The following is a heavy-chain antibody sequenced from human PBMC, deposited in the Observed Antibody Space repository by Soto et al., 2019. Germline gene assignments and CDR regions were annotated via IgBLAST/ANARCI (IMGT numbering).Heavy chain of an antibody. J-gene: IGHJ4*02. V-gene: IGHV4-4*07. Sequence: NPSETLSLTCSVSGGSINSYWWSWIRQPAGKGLEWIGRVYSSGTTDYNPSLNSRATLSVETSKNQFSLKLSSVTAADTAVYYCARDIGSYAYGEGYWGQGIQVTDS. CDR1: GGSINSYW. CDR2: VYSSGTT. D-gene: IGHD3-10*01. CDR3: ARDIGSYAYGEGY.